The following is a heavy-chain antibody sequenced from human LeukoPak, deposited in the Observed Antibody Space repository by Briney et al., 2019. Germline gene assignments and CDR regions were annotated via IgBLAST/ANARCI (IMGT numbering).Heavy chain of an antibody. J-gene: IGHJ4*02. V-gene: IGHV3-48*04. CDR1: GFIFSSYG. CDR3: ARGATVTTGAPDY. Sequence: GGSLRLSCAASGFIFSSYGMHWVRQAPGKGLEWVSSISRSGSTKYYADSVKGRFTISRDNAKNSLYLQMNSLRAEDTAVYYCARGATVTTGAPDYWGQGTLVTVSS. D-gene: IGHD4-17*01. CDR2: ISRSGSTK.